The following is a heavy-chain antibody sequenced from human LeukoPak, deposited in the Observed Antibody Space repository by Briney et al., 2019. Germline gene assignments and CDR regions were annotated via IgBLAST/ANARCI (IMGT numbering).Heavy chain of an antibody. CDR2: IIPIFGTA. V-gene: IGHV1-69*01. CDR1: GGTFSNNA. D-gene: IGHD4-11*01. CDR3: ATSGYRNSFGGNYYYYMDV. J-gene: IGHJ6*03. Sequence: GASMKVSCKASGGTFSNNAISWVRQAPGQGLEWMGGIIPIFGTADYPQKFQDRVTITADESTSTAYMELSSLGSEDTAVYYCATSGYRNSFGGNYYYYMDVWDNGTTVTVSS.